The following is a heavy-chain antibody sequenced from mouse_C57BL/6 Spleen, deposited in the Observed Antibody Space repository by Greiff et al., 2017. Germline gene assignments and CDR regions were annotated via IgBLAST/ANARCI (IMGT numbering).Heavy chain of an antibody. CDR1: GYAFSSSW. J-gene: IGHJ2*01. CDR3: ARDYYFDY. CDR2: IYPGDGDT. Sequence: VQLQQSGPELVKPGASVQISCKASGYAFSSSWMNWVKQRPGKGLEWIGRIYPGDGDTNYNGKFKGKATLTADKSSSTAYMQLSSLTSEDSAVYFCARDYYFDYWRQGTTLTVSS. V-gene: IGHV1-82*01.